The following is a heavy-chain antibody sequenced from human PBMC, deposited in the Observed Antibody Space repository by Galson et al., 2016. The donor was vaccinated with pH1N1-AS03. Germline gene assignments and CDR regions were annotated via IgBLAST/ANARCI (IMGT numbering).Heavy chain of an antibody. CDR3: SRGDWFH. D-gene: IGHD3-9*01. J-gene: IGHJ4*02. CDR1: GFTSSRST. Sequence: SLRLSCAASGFTSSRSTMHWVRQASGKGLEWVGHIRTKTNSYATAYGASMKGRFTISRDDSKNITYLQMNSLQIDDTAVYFCSRGDWFHWGQGTLVTVSS. CDR2: IRTKTNSYAT. V-gene: IGHV3-73*01.